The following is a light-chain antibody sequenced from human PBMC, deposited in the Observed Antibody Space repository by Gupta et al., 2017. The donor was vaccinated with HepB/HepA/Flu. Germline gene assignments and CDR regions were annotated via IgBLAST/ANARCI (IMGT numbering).Light chain of an antibody. J-gene: IGKJ4*01. CDR2: GAS. Sequence: DIEMTQSPASLSVSPGERVTLPCRASQSVSSNLAWYQQNPGQAPRLLIYGASTRDTGIPARFSGRGSGAEFSLTISSLQSEDFAVYYCQQYNNCPPLTFGGGTKVEIK. CDR1: QSVSSN. V-gene: IGKV3-15*01. CDR3: QQYNNCPPLT.